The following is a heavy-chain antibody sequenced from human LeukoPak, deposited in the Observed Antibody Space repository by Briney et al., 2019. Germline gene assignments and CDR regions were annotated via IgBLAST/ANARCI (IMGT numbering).Heavy chain of an antibody. CDR2: ISGSGGST. Sequence: GGTLRLSCAASGFTFSSYGMSWVRQAPGKGLEWVSAISGSGGSTYYADSVKGRFTISRDNSKNTLYLQMGSLRAEDMAVYYCARGGLAVSWGQGTLVTVSS. D-gene: IGHD2-15*01. CDR3: ARGGLAVS. J-gene: IGHJ5*02. V-gene: IGHV3-23*01. CDR1: GFTFSSYG.